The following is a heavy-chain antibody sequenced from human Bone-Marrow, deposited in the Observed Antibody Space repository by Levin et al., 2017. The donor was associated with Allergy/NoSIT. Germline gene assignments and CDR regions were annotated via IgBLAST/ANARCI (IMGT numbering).Heavy chain of an antibody. CDR2: IQSRVDGGTK. CDR3: VAVPGGGASLDH. Sequence: PGGSLRLSCAASGFNFKTAWMNWVRQSPGTGPGWVGRIQSRVDGGTKEYAAPVEGRFIISRDDSKGMLYLQMNNLQIEDSAVYYWVAVPGGGASLDHWGQGTRVSVSS. J-gene: IGHJ4*02. D-gene: IGHD1-26*01. V-gene: IGHV3-15*07. CDR1: GFNFKTAW.